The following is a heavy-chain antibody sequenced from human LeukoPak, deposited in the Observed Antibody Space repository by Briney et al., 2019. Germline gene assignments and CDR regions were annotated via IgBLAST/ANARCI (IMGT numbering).Heavy chain of an antibody. J-gene: IGHJ1*01. CDR2: MCYSGST. CDR3: ASMWGLWSSTSWEMGYFQH. V-gene: IGHV4-39*07. D-gene: IGHD2-2*01. Sequence: SETLSLTCTVSGDSISSNTCFWGWIRQPPGKGLEWIGSMCYSGSTYYNPSLKSRVIISVDTSKNQFSLKLSSVTAADTAIYYCASMWGLWSSTSWEMGYFQHWGQGTLVTVSS. CDR1: GDSISSNTCF.